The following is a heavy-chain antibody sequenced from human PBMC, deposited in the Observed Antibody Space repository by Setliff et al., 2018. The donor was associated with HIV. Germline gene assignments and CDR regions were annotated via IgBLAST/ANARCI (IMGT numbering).Heavy chain of an antibody. J-gene: IGHJ4*02. Sequence: SETLSLTCAVYGGSFSGYYWSWIRQSPGKGLEWLGGINHSGSTNYNPSLKSRVAMSVDTSKNQFSLKMTSVTAADTALYYCARQFGSGFYFDSWGRGTLVTVSS. CDR3: ARQFGSGFYFDS. CDR2: INHSGST. V-gene: IGHV4-34*01. D-gene: IGHD3-22*01. CDR1: GGSFSGYY.